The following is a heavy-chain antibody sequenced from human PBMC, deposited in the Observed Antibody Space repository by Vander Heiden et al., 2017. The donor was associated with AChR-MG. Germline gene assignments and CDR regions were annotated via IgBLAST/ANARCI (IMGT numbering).Heavy chain of an antibody. V-gene: IGHV1-46*01. J-gene: IGHJ4*02. CDR1: GYRFITYY. D-gene: IGHD6-6*01. Sequence: QVQLVPSGAEVKQPGASVKMSCKTSGYRFITYYIHWVRQAPGQGLEWMGIIHPPSGTTTYAQKFQGRFTMTTDTSTGTFYMELTSLTSEDTAVYFCARDASGYTTSSGFDYWGQGSLLTVS. CDR2: IHPPSGTT. CDR3: ARDASGYTTSSGFDY.